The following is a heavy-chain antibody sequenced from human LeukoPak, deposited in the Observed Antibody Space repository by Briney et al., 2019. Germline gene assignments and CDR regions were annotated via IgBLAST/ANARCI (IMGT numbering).Heavy chain of an antibody. Sequence: GGSLRLSCAASGFTFSSYSMSWVRQVPGKGLEWVANIKKDGSETYYVDSVKGRFTISRDNAKNSLYLQMNSLRAEDTAMYYCVRGRYSGTTYYFDYWGQGTLVTVSS. D-gene: IGHD5-12*01. CDR3: VRGRYSGTTYYFDY. J-gene: IGHJ4*02. CDR1: GFTFSSYS. CDR2: IKKDGSET. V-gene: IGHV3-7*03.